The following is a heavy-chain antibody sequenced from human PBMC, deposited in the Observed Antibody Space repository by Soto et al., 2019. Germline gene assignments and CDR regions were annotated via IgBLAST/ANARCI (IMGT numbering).Heavy chain of an antibody. J-gene: IGHJ3*02. V-gene: IGHV1-3*01. CDR3: ARESNHRAIDAFDI. CDR1: GYTFTSYA. D-gene: IGHD4-4*01. Sequence: ASVKVSCKASGYTFTSYAMHWVRQAPGQRLEWMGWINAGNGNTKYSQKFQGRVTITRDISASTAYMELSSLRSEDTAVYYCARESNHRAIDAFDIWGQGTMVTVSS. CDR2: INAGNGNT.